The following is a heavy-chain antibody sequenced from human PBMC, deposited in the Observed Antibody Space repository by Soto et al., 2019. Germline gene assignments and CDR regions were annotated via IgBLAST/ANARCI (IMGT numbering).Heavy chain of an antibody. CDR3: ARWGLWFGELSGLGGGMDV. CDR1: GFTFSSYD. CDR2: IGTAGDT. D-gene: IGHD3-10*01. Sequence: GGSLRLSCAASGFTFSSYDMHWVRQATGKGLEWVSAIGTAGDTYYPGSVKGRFTISRENANNSLYLQMNSLGAEDTAVYYCARWGLWFGELSGLGGGMDVWGQGTTVTVSS. J-gene: IGHJ6*02. V-gene: IGHV3-13*01.